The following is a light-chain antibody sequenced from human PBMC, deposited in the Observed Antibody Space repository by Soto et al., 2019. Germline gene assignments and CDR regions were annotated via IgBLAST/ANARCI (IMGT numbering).Light chain of an antibody. CDR2: DAS. CDR3: QQRRKMPLT. CDR1: QSVTNY. J-gene: IGKJ1*01. V-gene: IGKV3-11*01. Sequence: EIVLTQSPATLSLSPGETATLSCRASQSVTNYLAWYQQIPGQAPRLLIYDASNRATGIPARFSGTGSETDFTLTISSLEPEDFAIYYCQQRRKMPLTFAHGTKVDIK.